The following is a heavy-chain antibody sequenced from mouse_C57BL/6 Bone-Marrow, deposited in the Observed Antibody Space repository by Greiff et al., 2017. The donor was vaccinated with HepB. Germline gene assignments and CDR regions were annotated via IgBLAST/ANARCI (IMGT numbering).Heavy chain of an antibody. J-gene: IGHJ1*03. V-gene: IGHV3-6*01. D-gene: IGHD1-2*01. Sequence: EVKLMESGPGLVKPSQSLSLTCSVTGYSITSGYYWNWIRQFPGNKLEWMGYISYDGSNNYNPSLKNRISITRDTSKNQFFLKLNSVTTEDTATYYCASVHYYGDWYFDVWGTGTTVTVSS. CDR3: ASVHYYGDWYFDV. CDR1: GYSITSGYY. CDR2: ISYDGSN.